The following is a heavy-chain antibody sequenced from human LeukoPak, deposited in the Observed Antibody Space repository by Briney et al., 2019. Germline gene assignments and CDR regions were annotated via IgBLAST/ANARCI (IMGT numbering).Heavy chain of an antibody. CDR1: GGSISSYY. CDR3: TRDRRDGYNYVDV. J-gene: IGHJ4*02. V-gene: IGHV4-59*01. Sequence: SETLSLTCTVSGGSISSYYWSWIRQPPGKGLEGIGDISYSGSTGYNPSLKSRVTMSVDTSKNQFSLKLNSVTPADTAIYYCTRDRRDGYNYVDVWGQGTLVTVSS. CDR2: ISYSGST. D-gene: IGHD5-24*01.